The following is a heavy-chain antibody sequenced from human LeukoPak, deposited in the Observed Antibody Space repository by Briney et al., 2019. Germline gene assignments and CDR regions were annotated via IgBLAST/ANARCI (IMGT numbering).Heavy chain of an antibody. V-gene: IGHV3-33*05. D-gene: IGHD2-2*01. CDR3: ASSEQPASQFDF. CDR1: GFTFSSYG. Sequence: GGSLRLSCAASGFTFSSYGMHWVRQAPGKGLEWVAVISYDGSNKYYADSVKGRFTISRDNSKNTLYLQMNSLRAEDTAVYYCASSEQPASQFDFWGQGTLVTVSS. J-gene: IGHJ4*02. CDR2: ISYDGSNK.